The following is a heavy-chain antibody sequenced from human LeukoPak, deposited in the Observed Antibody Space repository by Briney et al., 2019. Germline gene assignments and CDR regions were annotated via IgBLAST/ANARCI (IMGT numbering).Heavy chain of an antibody. CDR3: AREVGQLLGDNWFDP. D-gene: IGHD2-2*01. J-gene: IGHJ5*02. V-gene: IGHV1-3*01. Sequence: GASVKVSCKASGYTFTSYAMHWVRQAPGQRLEWMGWINAGNCNTKYSQKFQGRVTITRDTSASTAYMELSSLRSEDTAVYYCAREVGQLLGDNWFDPWGQGTLVTVSS. CDR1: GYTFTSYA. CDR2: INAGNCNT.